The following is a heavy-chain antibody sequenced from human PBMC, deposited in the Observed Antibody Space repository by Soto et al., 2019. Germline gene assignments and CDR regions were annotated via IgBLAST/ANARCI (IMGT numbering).Heavy chain of an antibody. CDR3: ANSASSSSSPPFYSYFYGMDV. CDR2: INPDSGEA. D-gene: IGHD6-6*01. V-gene: IGHV1-2*02. J-gene: IGHJ6*02. CDR1: WYTFTAYY. Sequence: SAEVSFKASWYTFTAYYIHWMRQAPGQGLEWMGWINPDSGEAKYPQTFQGRVTMTRDTSISTAYMELSRLRSDDTALYYCANSASSSSSPPFYSYFYGMDVWGQGTTVTVSS.